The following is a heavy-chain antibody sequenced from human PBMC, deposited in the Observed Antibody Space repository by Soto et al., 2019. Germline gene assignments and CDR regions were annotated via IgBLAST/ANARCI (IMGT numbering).Heavy chain of an antibody. CDR1: GGSFSGYY. CDR3: ARGPRTAAAGRSWFDP. Sequence: PSETLSLTCAVYGGSFSGYYWSWIRQPPGKVLEWSGEINHSGSTNYNPSLKSRVTISVDTSKNQFSLKRGSVTAADTAVYYCARGPRTAAAGRSWFDPWGQGTLVTVS. V-gene: IGHV4-34*01. D-gene: IGHD6-13*01. J-gene: IGHJ5*02. CDR2: INHSGST.